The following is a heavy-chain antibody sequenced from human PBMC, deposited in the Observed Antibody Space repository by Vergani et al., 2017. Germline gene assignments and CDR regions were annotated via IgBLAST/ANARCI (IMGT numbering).Heavy chain of an antibody. CDR1: GYSISSGYY. Sequence: QVQLQESGPGLVKPSETLSLTCAVSGYSISSGYYWGWIRQPPGKGLEWIGSIYHSGITYYNPSLKSRVTISVDTSKNQFSLKLSSVTAAETAVYYCARRFSGSLDYWGQGTLVTVSS. D-gene: IGHD1-26*01. CDR2: IYHSGIT. V-gene: IGHV4-38-2*01. CDR3: ARRFSGSLDY. J-gene: IGHJ4*02.